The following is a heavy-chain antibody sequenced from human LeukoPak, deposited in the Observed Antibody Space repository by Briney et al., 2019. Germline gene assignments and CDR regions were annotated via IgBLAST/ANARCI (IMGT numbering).Heavy chain of an antibody. V-gene: IGHV3-30-3*01. CDR3: ARDSRYCTNGVCYDNFDY. CDR1: GFPFSSYA. CDR2: ISYDGSNK. D-gene: IGHD2-8*01. J-gene: IGHJ4*02. Sequence: GRSLRLSCAASGFPFSSYAMHWVRQAPGKGLEWVAVISYDGSNKYYADSVKGRFTISRDNSKNTLYLQMNSLRAEDTAVYYCARDSRYCTNGVCYDNFDYWGQGTLVTVSS.